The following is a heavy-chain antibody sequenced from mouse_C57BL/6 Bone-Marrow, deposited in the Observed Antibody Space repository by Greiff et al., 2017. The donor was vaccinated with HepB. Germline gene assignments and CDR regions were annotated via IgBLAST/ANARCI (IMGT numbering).Heavy chain of an antibody. CDR2: IYPGNSDT. V-gene: IGHV1-5*01. CDR1: GYTFTSYW. D-gene: IGHD1-1*01. Sequence: EVQLQQSGTVLARPGASVKMSCKTSGYTFTSYWMHWVKQRPGQGLEWIGAIYPGNSDTSYNQKFKGKAKLTAVTSASTAYMELSSLTNEDSAVYYCTRGDTTVVATNFDVWGTGTTVTVSS. J-gene: IGHJ1*03. CDR3: TRGDTTVVATNFDV.